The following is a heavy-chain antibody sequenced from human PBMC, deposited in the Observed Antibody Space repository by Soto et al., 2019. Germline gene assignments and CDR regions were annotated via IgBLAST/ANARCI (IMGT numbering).Heavy chain of an antibody. CDR1: GFSFGTYA. CDR2: IGDGATI. Sequence: EVRLLESGGGLLQPGGSLRLSCAASGFSFGTYAMNWEHQTPGGAPEWVATIGDGATIFYAGSVKDRFTVSRDNPKNTVYLQIDNVRVADTAVYFCARSALGGARPLDLDPWGQGTLVAVSS. D-gene: IGHD1-26*01. CDR3: ARSALGGARPLDLDP. V-gene: IGHV3-23*01. J-gene: IGHJ5*02.